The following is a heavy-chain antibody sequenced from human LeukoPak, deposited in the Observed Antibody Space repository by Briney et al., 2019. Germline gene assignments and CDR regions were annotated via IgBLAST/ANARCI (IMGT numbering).Heavy chain of an antibody. CDR3: ASVLGYCSGGSCYDAFDI. Sequence: GGSLRLSCAASGFTFSSYSMNWVRQAPGKGLEWVSSISSSSSYIYYADSVKGRFTISRDNSKNTLYLQMNSLRAEDTAVYYCASVLGYCSGGSCYDAFDIWGQGTMVTVSS. D-gene: IGHD2-15*01. CDR1: GFTFSSYS. J-gene: IGHJ3*02. CDR2: ISSSSSYI. V-gene: IGHV3-21*04.